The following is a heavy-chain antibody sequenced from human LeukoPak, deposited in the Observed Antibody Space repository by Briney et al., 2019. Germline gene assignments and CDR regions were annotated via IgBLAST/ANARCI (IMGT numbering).Heavy chain of an antibody. CDR2: INPGGSSI. J-gene: IGHJ4*02. CDR1: GFTFSSYW. CDR3: ARSTQADDY. V-gene: IGHV3-74*01. Sequence: GGSLRLSCAASGFTFSSYWMHWVRQVPGKGLVWVARINPGGSSITYADSGKGRFTISRDNAKNTLSLQMDTLRAADTGVSYCARSTQADDYWGQGTLVTVSS.